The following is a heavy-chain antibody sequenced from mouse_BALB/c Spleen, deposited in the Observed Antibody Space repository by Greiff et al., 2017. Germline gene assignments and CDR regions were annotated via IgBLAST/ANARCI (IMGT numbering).Heavy chain of an antibody. CDR2: ISSGSSTI. J-gene: IGHJ4*01. D-gene: IGHD2-14*01. CDR1: GFTFSSFG. V-gene: IGHV5-17*02. CDR3: ARGDYRYDVVDY. Sequence: VQLKESGGGLVQPGGSRKLSCAASGFTFSSFGMHWVRQAPEKGLEWVAYISSGSSTIYYADTVKGRFTISRDNPKNTLFLQMTSLRSEDTAMYYCARGDYRYDVVDYWGQGTSVTVSS.